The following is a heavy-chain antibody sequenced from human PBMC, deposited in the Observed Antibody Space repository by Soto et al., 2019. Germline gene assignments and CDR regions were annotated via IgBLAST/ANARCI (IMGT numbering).Heavy chain of an antibody. CDR1: GGSMSSYS. D-gene: IGHD3-9*01. J-gene: IGHJ5*02. CDR2: IYYSGST. V-gene: IGHV4-59*01. CDR3: ARFVLRYFDWLSPNWFDP. Sequence: SQTLSLTCTVSGGSMSSYSWRCIRQPPGKGPEWIGYIYYSGSTNYTPSVKSRVTISVDTSKNQFSLKLSSVTAADTAVYYCARFVLRYFDWLSPNWFDPWGQGTLVTVSS.